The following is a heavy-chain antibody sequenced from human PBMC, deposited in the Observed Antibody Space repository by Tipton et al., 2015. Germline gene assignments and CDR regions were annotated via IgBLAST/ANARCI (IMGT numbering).Heavy chain of an antibody. CDR2: INYSGST. CDR1: GGSVSSARYY. Sequence: TLSLTCTVSGGSVSSARYYWSWIRQPPGKGLEWIGCINYSGSTTYNPSLKSRVTISVDTSKNQFSLKLSSVTAADTAVYYCARGAGNSSTWDFDYWGQGSLVTVSS. D-gene: IGHD2/OR15-2a*01. V-gene: IGHV4-61*01. J-gene: IGHJ4*02. CDR3: ARGAGNSSTWDFDY.